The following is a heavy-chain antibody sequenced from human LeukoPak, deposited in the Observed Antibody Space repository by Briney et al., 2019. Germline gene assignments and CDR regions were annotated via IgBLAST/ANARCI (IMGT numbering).Heavy chain of an antibody. V-gene: IGHV4-39*07. J-gene: IGHJ4*02. Sequence: SETLSLTCTVSGGSISSSSYYWGWIRQPPGKGLEWIGSIYYSGSTYYNPSLKSRVTISVDTSKNQFSLKLSSVTAADTAVYYCARDRLRGNSSHLDYWGQGTLVTVSS. D-gene: IGHD6-13*01. CDR3: ARDRLRGNSSHLDY. CDR2: IYYSGST. CDR1: GGSISSSSYY.